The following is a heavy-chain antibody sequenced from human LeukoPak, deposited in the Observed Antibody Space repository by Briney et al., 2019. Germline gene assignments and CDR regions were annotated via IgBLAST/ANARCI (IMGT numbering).Heavy chain of an antibody. CDR2: IKGDGSAQ. D-gene: IGHD3-10*01. Sequence: SGGSLRLSCAASGFTFNVYWMSWVRQAPGKGLEWVANIKGDGSAQYYVGSVKGRFTISRDNSKNTLYLQMNSLRAEDTAVYYCARDESIYGSGTSSGRGYYGMDVWGQGTTVTVSS. V-gene: IGHV3-7*01. CDR1: GFTFNVYW. J-gene: IGHJ6*02. CDR3: ARDESIYGSGTSSGRGYYGMDV.